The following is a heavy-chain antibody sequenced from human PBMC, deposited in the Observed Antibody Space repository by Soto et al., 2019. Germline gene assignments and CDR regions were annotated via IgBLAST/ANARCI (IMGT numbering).Heavy chain of an antibody. D-gene: IGHD6-13*01. CDR3: ARCGRMSSSCDYYYGMDV. CDR2: INPNSGGT. J-gene: IGHJ6*02. CDR1: GYTFTGYY. Sequence: QVQLVQSGAEVKKPGASGKVSCKASGYTFTGYYIHWVRQAPGQGLEWMGWINPNSGGTNYAQKFQDWVTMTRDTSISTAYMELSRLRSDDTAVYYCARCGRMSSSCDYYYGMDVWGQGTTVTVSS. V-gene: IGHV1-2*04.